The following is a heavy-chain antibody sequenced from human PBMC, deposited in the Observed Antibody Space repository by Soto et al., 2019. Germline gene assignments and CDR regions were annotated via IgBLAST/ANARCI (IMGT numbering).Heavy chain of an antibody. V-gene: IGHV1-24*01. D-gene: IGHD2-21*02. CDR1: GYTLTELS. CDR2: FDPEDGET. CDR3: ATFLESGGTDRLLLPSHPYYFDY. Sequence: ASVKVSCKVSGYTLTELSMHWVRQAPGKGLEWMGGFDPEDGETIYAQKFQGRVTMTEDTSTDTAYMELSSQRSEDTAVYYCATFLESGGTDRLLLPSHPYYFDYWGQGTLVTVSS. J-gene: IGHJ4*02.